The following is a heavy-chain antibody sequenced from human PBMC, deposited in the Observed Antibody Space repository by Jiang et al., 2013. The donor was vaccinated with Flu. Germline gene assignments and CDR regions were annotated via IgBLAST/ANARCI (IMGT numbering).Heavy chain of an antibody. V-gene: IGHV4-30-4*07. Sequence: GLVKPSQTLSLTCAVSGGSISSGGYSWSWIRQPPGKGLEWIGYIYYSGSTYYNPSLKSRVTISVDTSKNQFSLKLSSVTAADTAVYYCARVLLWFGEMAFDIWGQGTMVTVSS. D-gene: IGHD3-10*01. J-gene: IGHJ3*02. CDR3: ARVLLWFGEMAFDI. CDR2: IYYSGST. CDR1: GGSISSGGYS.